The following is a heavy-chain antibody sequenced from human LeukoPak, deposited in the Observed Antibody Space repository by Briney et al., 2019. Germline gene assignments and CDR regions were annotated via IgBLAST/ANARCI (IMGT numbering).Heavy chain of an antibody. CDR3: SRGRAAAFDV. V-gene: IGHV4-59*01. Sequence: PSETLSLTCTVSGGSISSYYWSWIRQPPGKGLEWIGYIYYSGSTNYNPSLKSRVTIPVDTSKNQVSLMLSSVTAADTAVYYCSRGRAAAFDVWGQGTMVTVSS. CDR2: IYYSGST. CDR1: GGSISSYY. D-gene: IGHD5-12*01. J-gene: IGHJ3*01.